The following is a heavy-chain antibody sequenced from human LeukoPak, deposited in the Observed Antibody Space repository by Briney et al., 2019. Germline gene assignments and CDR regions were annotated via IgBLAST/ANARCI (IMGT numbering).Heavy chain of an antibody. CDR2: IYYSGST. CDR1: GGSFSSYY. J-gene: IGHJ6*03. CDR3: ASAAAPSSGWYRAPYYYYMDV. Sequence: SETLSLTCAVYGGSFSSYYWSWIRQPPGKGLEWIGYIYYSGSTNYNPSLKSRVTISVDTSKNQFSLKLSSVTAADTAVYYCASAAAPSSGWYRAPYYYYMDVWGKGTTVTVSS. D-gene: IGHD6-19*01. V-gene: IGHV4-59*01.